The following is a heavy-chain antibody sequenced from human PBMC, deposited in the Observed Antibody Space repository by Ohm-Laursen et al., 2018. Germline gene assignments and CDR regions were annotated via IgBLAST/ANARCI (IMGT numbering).Heavy chain of an antibody. CDR1: GGSFSGYY. CDR3: ARGPGWYFDL. V-gene: IGHV4-34*01. Sequence: SDTLSLTCPVYGGSFSGYYWSWIRQPPGKGLEWIGEINHSGSTNYNPSLKSRVTISVDTSKNQFSLKLSSVTAADTAVYYCARGPGWYFDLWGRGTLVTVSS. J-gene: IGHJ2*01. CDR2: INHSGST.